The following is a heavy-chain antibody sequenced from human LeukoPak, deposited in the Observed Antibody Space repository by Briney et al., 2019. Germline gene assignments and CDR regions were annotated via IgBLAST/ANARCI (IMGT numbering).Heavy chain of an antibody. D-gene: IGHD3-10*01. V-gene: IGHV4-59*11. Sequence: SDTLSLTCTVSDGPIRSHYWTWIRQSPIKGLEWIGDISNSGSTKYNLSLRSRVTISIDTSRSQFSLRLSSVTAADTAVYYCGRDALVGFLSYYYIDVWGKGITVTVSS. J-gene: IGHJ6*03. CDR3: GRDALVGFLSYYYIDV. CDR1: DGPIRSHY. CDR2: ISNSGST.